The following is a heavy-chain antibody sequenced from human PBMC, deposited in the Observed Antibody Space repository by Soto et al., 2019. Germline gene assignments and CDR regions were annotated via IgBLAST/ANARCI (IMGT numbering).Heavy chain of an antibody. CDR1: GGSISSGGYS. CDR3: ARGLCNDVFQY. Sequence: SETLSLTCAVSGGSISSGGYSWTWIRQPPGKGLEWIGYVHHTGSTTYNPSLRTRVNISVDRPNNQFFLTLTSATAADSAVYYCARGLCNDVFQYWGRGILVTVS. CDR2: VHHTGST. V-gene: IGHV4-30-2*01. J-gene: IGHJ2*01.